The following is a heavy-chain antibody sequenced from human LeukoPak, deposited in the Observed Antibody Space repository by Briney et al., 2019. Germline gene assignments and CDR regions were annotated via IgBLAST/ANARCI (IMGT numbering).Heavy chain of an antibody. CDR3: ASWASAFDI. CDR2: ISSSSSYI. D-gene: IGHD7-27*01. CDR1: GFTFSSYS. V-gene: IGHV3-21*01. Sequence: GPSLRLSRAPSGFTFSSYSMSWVRQAPGKWLEWVSSISSSSSYINHADSVKGRFTISRHNAKNSLYLKINPLRAEQPAVYYCASWASAFDIWGRGTMVTVSS. J-gene: IGHJ3*02.